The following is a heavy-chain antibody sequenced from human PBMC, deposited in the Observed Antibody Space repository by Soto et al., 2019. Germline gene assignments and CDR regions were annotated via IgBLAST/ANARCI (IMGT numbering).Heavy chain of an antibody. CDR2: ISAYNGNT. D-gene: IGHD4-17*01. V-gene: IGHV1-18*01. CDR1: GYTFTSYG. CDR3: ARDVRALHTTVINWFDP. J-gene: IGHJ5*02. Sequence: QVQLVQSGAEVKKPGASVKVSCKASGYTFTSYGISWVRQAPGQGLECMGWISAYNGNTNYAQKLQGRVTLTTDTSTSTACLVLRGLRSDDTAVYYCARDVRALHTTVINWFDPLGQGTLVTVSS.